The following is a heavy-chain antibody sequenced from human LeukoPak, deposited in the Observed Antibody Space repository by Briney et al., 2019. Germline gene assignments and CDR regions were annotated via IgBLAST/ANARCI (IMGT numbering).Heavy chain of an antibody. CDR3: AREDYYDSGSNDY. CDR1: GYTFTDYY. D-gene: IGHD3-22*01. CDR2: ISPSGGST. J-gene: IGHJ4*02. Sequence: ASVKVSCKASGYTFTDYYMHWVRQAPGQGPEWMGVISPSGGSTTYAQKFQGRVTLTRDMSTSTDYLELSSLRSEDTAVYYCAREDYYDSGSNDYWGQGTLVTVSS. V-gene: IGHV1-46*01.